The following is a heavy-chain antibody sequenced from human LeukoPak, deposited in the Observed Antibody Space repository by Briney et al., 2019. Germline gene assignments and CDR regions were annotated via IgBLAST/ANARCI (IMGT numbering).Heavy chain of an antibody. CDR3: ARDLIGGWSCDH. V-gene: IGHV3-30*03. J-gene: IGHJ4*02. CDR2: IGHDGRDI. CDR1: GFTFTSHG. D-gene: IGHD3-16*01. Sequence: PGRSLRPSCTLSGFTFTSHGTHWVRQAPGKGLEWVAYIGHDGRDIYYADSVKGRFTISRDNSKNTVHLQMNSLKVEDTAVYYCARDLIGGWSCDHWGQGTLVTVS.